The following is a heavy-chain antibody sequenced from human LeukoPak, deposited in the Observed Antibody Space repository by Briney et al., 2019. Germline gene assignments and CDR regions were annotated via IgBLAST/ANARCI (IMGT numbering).Heavy chain of an antibody. CDR2: MSYDGSNK. D-gene: IGHD5-18*01. CDR1: GFTFSSYA. J-gene: IGHJ4*02. CDR3: ASTRYSYGPFLI. Sequence: PGGSLRLSCAASGFTFSSYAMHWVRQAPGKGLEWVAVMSYDGSNKYYADSVKGRFTISRDNSKNTLYLQMNSLRAEDTAVYYCASTRYSYGPFLIWGQGTLVTVSS. V-gene: IGHV3-30*04.